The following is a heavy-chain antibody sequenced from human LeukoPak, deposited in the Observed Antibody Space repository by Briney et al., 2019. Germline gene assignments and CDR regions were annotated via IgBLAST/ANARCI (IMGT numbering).Heavy chain of an antibody. CDR2: IIPIFGTA. CDR3: ARERDQQGNSGGFDY. Sequence: ASVRVSCKASGGTFSSYAISWVRQAPGQGLEWVGGIIPIFGTANYAQKFQGRVTITADESTSTAYMGLSSLRSEDTAVYYCARERDQQGNSGGFDYWGQGTLVTVSS. V-gene: IGHV1-69*01. D-gene: IGHD5-18*01. J-gene: IGHJ4*02. CDR1: GGTFSSYA.